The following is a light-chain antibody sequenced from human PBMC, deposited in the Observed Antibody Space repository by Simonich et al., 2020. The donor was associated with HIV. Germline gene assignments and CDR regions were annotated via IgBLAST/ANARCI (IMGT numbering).Light chain of an antibody. V-gene: IGLV2-14*01. Sequence: QSALTQPASVSGSPGQSITISCTGTISEVGCYNYVSWYQQHPGKAPKPMIYDVSKRPSVVSNRFSGSKSGNTAALTISGLQAEDEADYYCSSYTSGSTVVFGGGTKLTVL. J-gene: IGLJ2*01. CDR1: ISEVGCYNY. CDR3: SSYTSGSTVV. CDR2: DVS.